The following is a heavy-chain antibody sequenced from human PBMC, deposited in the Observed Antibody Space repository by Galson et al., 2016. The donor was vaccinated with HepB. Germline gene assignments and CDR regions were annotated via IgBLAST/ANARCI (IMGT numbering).Heavy chain of an antibody. Sequence: SVKVSCKASGYTFNNYGITWVRQAPGQGLEWMGWISVYNGNRNYAENFQGRVTITADESTSTAYMELSSLRSEDTAVYYCASPYYVMDVWGTGTTVTVSS. J-gene: IGHJ6*03. CDR2: ISVYNGNR. CDR3: ASPYYVMDV. V-gene: IGHV1-18*04. CDR1: GYTFNNYG.